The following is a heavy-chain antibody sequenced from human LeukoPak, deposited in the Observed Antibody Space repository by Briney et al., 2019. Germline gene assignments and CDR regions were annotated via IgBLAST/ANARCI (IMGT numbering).Heavy chain of an antibody. CDR1: GFTFSSYG. D-gene: IGHD3-22*01. V-gene: IGHV3-30*18. Sequence: GGSLRLSCAASGFTFSSYGMHWVRQAPGKGLEWVAVISYDGSNKYYADSAKGRFTISRDNSKNTLYLQMNSLRAEDTAVYYCAKDSRGGYYYGELDYWGQGTLVTVSS. J-gene: IGHJ4*02. CDR2: ISYDGSNK. CDR3: AKDSRGGYYYGELDY.